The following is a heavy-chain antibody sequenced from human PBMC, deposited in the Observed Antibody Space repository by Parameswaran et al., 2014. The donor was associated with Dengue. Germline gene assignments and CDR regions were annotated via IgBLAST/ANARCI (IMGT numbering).Heavy chain of an antibody. CDR2: INPNSGGT. V-gene: IGHV1-2*02. J-gene: IGHJ5*02. D-gene: IGHD5-12*01. CDR3: ARVRLLKWFDP. Sequence: WVRQAPGQGLEWMGWINPNSGGTNYAQKFQGRVTMTRDTSISTAYMELSRLRSDDTAVYYCARVRLLKWFDPWGQGTLVTVSS.